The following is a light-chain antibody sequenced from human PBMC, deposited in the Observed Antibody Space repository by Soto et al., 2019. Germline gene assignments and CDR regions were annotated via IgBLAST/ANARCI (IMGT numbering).Light chain of an antibody. CDR2: AAS. V-gene: IGKV1-39*01. CDR3: QQSYSTPDT. J-gene: IGKJ2*01. Sequence: DIQMTQSPSSLSASVGARVTITCRASQSISNYLNWFQQKPGKAPKLLIHAASILQSGVPSRFSGSGFGTDFTLTISSLQPEDFATYYCQQSYSTPDTFGQGTKLEIK. CDR1: QSISNY.